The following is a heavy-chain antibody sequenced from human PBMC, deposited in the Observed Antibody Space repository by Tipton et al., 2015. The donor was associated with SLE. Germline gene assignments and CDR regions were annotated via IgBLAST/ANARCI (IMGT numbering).Heavy chain of an antibody. CDR1: GGSISSYY. Sequence: TLSLTCTVSGGSISSYYWGWIRQPPGKGLEWIGYIFYSGNTKYNPSLNNRVTISIDTSKGQFSLWLTSVTAADTAIYYCARATNWNSAAYYFDLWGQGTLVTVSS. V-gene: IGHV4-59*01. J-gene: IGHJ4*02. CDR3: ARATNWNSAAYYFDL. D-gene: IGHD1-1*01. CDR2: IFYSGNT.